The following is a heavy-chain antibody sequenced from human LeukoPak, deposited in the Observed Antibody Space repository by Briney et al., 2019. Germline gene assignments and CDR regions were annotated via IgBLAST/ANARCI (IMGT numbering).Heavy chain of an antibody. CDR1: GGTFSSYA. J-gene: IGHJ2*01. Sequence: SVKVSCKASGGTFSSYAISWVRQAPGQGLEWMGGIIPIFGTANYAQKFQGRVTITADESTSTAYMELSSLRSEDTAVYYCARGGLIAALRLRYFDLWGRGTLVTVSS. D-gene: IGHD6-13*01. V-gene: IGHV1-69*01. CDR3: ARGGLIAALRLRYFDL. CDR2: IIPIFGTA.